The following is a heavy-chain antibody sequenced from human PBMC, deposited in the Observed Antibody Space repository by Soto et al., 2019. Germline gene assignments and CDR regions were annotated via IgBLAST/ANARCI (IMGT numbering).Heavy chain of an antibody. V-gene: IGHV3-30-3*01. CDR1: GFTFSSYA. CDR3: ARARGGARLTSDFDY. Sequence: GGSLRLSCAASGFTFSSYAMHWVRQAPGKGLEWVALISYDGSNKYYADSVRGRFTLSRDNSKNTLYLQMNSLRAEDAAVFYCARARGGARLTSDFDYWGQGTLVTVSS. J-gene: IGHJ4*02. D-gene: IGHD2-15*01. CDR2: ISYDGSNK.